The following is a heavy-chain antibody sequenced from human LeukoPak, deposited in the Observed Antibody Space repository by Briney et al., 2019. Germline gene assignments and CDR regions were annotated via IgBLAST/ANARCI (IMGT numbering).Heavy chain of an antibody. CDR3: ARTRGYCSGGSCYYYYYYMDV. J-gene: IGHJ6*03. CDR1: GYSFTNYW. Sequence: GESLKISCKGSGYSFTNYWIGWVRQMPGKGLEWMGIIYPGDSDTRCSPSFQGQVTISADKSISTAYLQWSSLKASDTAMYYCARTRGYCSGGSCYYYYYYMDVWGKGTTVTAS. V-gene: IGHV5-51*01. D-gene: IGHD2-15*01. CDR2: IYPGDSDT.